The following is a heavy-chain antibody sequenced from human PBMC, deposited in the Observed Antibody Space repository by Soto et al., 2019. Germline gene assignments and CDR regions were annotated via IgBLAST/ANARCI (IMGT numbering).Heavy chain of an antibody. CDR3: ARGWVERLPRQPPSDY. D-gene: IGHD3-3*01. CDR1: GISLNAYW. J-gene: IGHJ4*02. V-gene: IGHV3-74*01. Sequence: EVQLVESGGGLVQPGGSLRLSCADSGISLNAYWMHWVRQVPGKGLEWSARINEDGRSTSYMDSVKGRFTISRDNARDTLYLQMNSLRLEDTAVYYCARGWVERLPRQPPSDYWGQGTLVTVSS. CDR2: INEDGRST.